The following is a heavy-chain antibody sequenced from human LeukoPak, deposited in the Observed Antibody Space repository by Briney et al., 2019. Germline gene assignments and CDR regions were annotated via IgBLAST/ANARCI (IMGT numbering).Heavy chain of an antibody. V-gene: IGHV1-24*01. CDR2: FDPEDGET. Sequence: ASVKVSCKASGYTFTSYYMHWVRQAPGKGLEWMGGFDPEDGETIYAQKFQGRVTMTEDTSTDTAYMELSSLRSEDTAVYYCATVGYYYDSSGSNWFDPWGQGTLVTVSS. D-gene: IGHD3-22*01. CDR1: GYTFTSYY. CDR3: ATVGYYYDSSGSNWFDP. J-gene: IGHJ5*02.